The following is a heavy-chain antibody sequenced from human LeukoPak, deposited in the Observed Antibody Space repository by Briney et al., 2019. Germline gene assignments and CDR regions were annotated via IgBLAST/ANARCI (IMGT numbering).Heavy chain of an antibody. CDR3: ASRYWGDAFDI. CDR2: IYTSGST. CDR1: GGSISSGSYY. V-gene: IGHV4-61*02. D-gene: IGHD3-16*01. Sequence: PSETLSLTCAVSGGSISSGSYYWSWIRQPAGKGLEWIGRIYTSGSTNYNPSLKSRVTISVDTSKNQFSLKLSSVTAADTAVYYCASRYWGDAFDIWGQGTMVTVSS. J-gene: IGHJ3*02.